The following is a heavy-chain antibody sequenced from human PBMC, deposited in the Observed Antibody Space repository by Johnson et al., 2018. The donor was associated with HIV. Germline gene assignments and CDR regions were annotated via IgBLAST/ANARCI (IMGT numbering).Heavy chain of an antibody. CDR1: GFTFSRYG. CDR2: IWYDGSNK. J-gene: IGHJ3*02. D-gene: IGHD1-26*01. CDR3: ARDSERGFDI. V-gene: IGHV3-33*01. Sequence: QMQLVESGGGVVQPGGSLRLSCEASGFTFSRYGMHWVRQAPGKGLEWVAVIWYDGSNKNSTESVKGRFSISRDNSKNSLLLQMNSLRAEDTAVYYCARDSERGFDIWGQGTMVTVSS.